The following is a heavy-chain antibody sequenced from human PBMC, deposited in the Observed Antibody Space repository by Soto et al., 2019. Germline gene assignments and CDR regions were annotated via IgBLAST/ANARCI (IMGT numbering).Heavy chain of an antibody. CDR3: ARRGDYGDCGGY. V-gene: IGHV5-51*01. D-gene: IGHD4-17*01. Sequence: EVQLAQSRTQVKKPGESLMISCQGSGYSFTTFWIGWVRQRPGRGLEWMGIINPGDSDTRYSPSFQGQVTISADKSINTAYLQWRSLKASDSAMYYCARRGDYGDCGGYWGQGTLVTVSS. CDR2: INPGDSDT. J-gene: IGHJ4*02. CDR1: GYSFTTFW.